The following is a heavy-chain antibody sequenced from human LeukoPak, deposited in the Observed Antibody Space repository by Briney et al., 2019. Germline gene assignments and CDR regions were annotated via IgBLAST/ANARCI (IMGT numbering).Heavy chain of an antibody. CDR2: INHSGST. CDR3: ARGNPLITMVRGVPPYYFDY. Sequence: PSETLSLTCAVYGASFSGSYWSWIRQPPGKGLEWIGEINHSGSTNYNPSLKSRVTISVDTSKNQFSLKLSSVTAADTAVYYCARGNPLITMVRGVPPYYFDYWGQGTLVTVSS. J-gene: IGHJ4*02. D-gene: IGHD3-10*01. CDR1: GASFSGSY. V-gene: IGHV4-34*01.